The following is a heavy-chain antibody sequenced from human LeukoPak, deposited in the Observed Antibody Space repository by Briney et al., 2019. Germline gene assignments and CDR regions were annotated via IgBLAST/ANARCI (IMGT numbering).Heavy chain of an antibody. CDR3: AKDAKYVFFDY. J-gene: IGHJ4*02. CDR1: GFTFSRYV. V-gene: IGHV3-23*01. Sequence: PGGSLRLSCAASGFTFSRYVMSWVSQAPGKGLEWVSAISGSGGSTYYADSVKGRFTVSRDNSKNTLYLQMNSLRAEDTAVYYYAKDAKYVFFDYWGQGTLVTVSS. D-gene: IGHD4/OR15-4a*01. CDR2: ISGSGGST.